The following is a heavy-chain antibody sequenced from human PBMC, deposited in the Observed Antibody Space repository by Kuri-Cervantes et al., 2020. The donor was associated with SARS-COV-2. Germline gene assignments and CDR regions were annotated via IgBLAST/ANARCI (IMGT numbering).Heavy chain of an antibody. CDR3: ARERVPTIFGVVIVRYGMDV. Sequence: GESLKISCAASGFSFISSWMQCVCQAPEKELEWVADIKCDGTEKHCVDSVKGRLTISRDNAKNSLSLQVKSLRAEDTAVYYCARERVPTIFGVVIVRYGMDVWGQGTTVTVSS. V-gene: IGHV3-52*01. CDR2: IKCDGTEK. J-gene: IGHJ6*02. D-gene: IGHD3-3*01. CDR1: GFSFISSW.